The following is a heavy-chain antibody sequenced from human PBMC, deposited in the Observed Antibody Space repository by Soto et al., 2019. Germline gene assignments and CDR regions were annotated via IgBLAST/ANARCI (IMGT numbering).Heavy chain of an antibody. D-gene: IGHD4-17*01. Sequence: QVHLVDSGGDVVQPGRSLRLSCAASGFTFSTYAMHWVRQAPGKGLEWVALISNDGRNKYYADSVKGRFFISRDNSKNTLFLQMNSLRPEDTALYYCARKRDYGDYDYWGQGTLVTVSS. CDR3: ARKRDYGDYDY. CDR1: GFTFSTYA. J-gene: IGHJ4*02. CDR2: ISNDGRNK. V-gene: IGHV3-30*14.